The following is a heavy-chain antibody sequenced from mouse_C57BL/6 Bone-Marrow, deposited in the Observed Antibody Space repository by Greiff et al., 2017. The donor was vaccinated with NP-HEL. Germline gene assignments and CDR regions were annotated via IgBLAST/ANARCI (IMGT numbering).Heavy chain of an antibody. V-gene: IGHV5-15*01. CDR1: GSTFSDYG. CDR3: ARQGVYYGTLYAMDY. D-gene: IGHD1-1*01. Sequence: EVKLVESGGGLVQPGGSLKLSCAASGSTFSDYGMAWVRQAPRKGPEWVAFISNLAYSIYYADTVTGRFTISRENAKNTLYLEMSSLRSEDTAMYYCARQGVYYGTLYAMDYWGQGTSVTVSS. J-gene: IGHJ4*01. CDR2: ISNLAYSI.